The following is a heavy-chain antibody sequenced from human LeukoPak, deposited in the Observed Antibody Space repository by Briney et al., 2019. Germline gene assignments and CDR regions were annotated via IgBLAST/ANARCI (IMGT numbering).Heavy chain of an antibody. Sequence: GESLTISCKTSGYSFTNYWIIWVRQVPGEGLEWMGRFDPRDSQSNYSPSFQGHVTISTDNSITTAYLQWSSLRASDTAMYYCAACGDNPHYWGQGTQVTVSS. V-gene: IGHV5-10-1*01. CDR2: FDPRDSQS. D-gene: IGHD3-10*01. CDR1: GYSFTNYW. J-gene: IGHJ4*02. CDR3: AACGDNPHY.